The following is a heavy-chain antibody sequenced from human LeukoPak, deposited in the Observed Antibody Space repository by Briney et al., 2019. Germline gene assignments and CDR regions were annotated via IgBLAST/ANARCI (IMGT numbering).Heavy chain of an antibody. Sequence: SETLSLTCTVSGGSISSSSYYWGWIRQPPGKGLEWIGSIYYSGSTYYNPSLKSRATISVDTSKNQFSLKLSSVTAADTAVYYCARLRREDIVVVPAAPPDYWGQGTLVTVSS. CDR2: IYYSGST. CDR1: GGSISSSSYY. D-gene: IGHD2-2*01. V-gene: IGHV4-39*01. J-gene: IGHJ4*02. CDR3: ARLRREDIVVVPAAPPDY.